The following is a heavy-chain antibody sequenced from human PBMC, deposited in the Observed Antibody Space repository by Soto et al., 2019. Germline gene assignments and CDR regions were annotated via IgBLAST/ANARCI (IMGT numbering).Heavy chain of an antibody. CDR3: AKGLSVSSFDVFTLPDY. D-gene: IGHD3-9*01. Sequence: GGSLRLSCTISGITFSSSAMHWFRQAPGEGLEWVSGISGNGRGTYYADSLKGRFTISRDNSEKTVYLQMNSLTADDTAVYYCAKGLSVSSFDVFTLPDYWGQGTLVTVSS. J-gene: IGHJ1*01. CDR2: ISGNGRGT. CDR1: GITFSSSA. V-gene: IGHV3-23*01.